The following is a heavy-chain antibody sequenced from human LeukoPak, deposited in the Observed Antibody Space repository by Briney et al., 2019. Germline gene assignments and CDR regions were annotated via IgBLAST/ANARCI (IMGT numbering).Heavy chain of an antibody. D-gene: IGHD1-1*01. Sequence: PSETLSLTCTVSGGSISSYYWSWIRQPPGKGLEWIGYIYYSGSTNYNPSLKSRVTMSVDTSKNQFSLKLSSVTAADTAVYYCARDRGTWNDDGFDYWGQGTLVTVSS. V-gene: IGHV4-59*12. CDR1: GGSISSYY. CDR3: ARDRGTWNDDGFDY. J-gene: IGHJ4*02. CDR2: IYYSGST.